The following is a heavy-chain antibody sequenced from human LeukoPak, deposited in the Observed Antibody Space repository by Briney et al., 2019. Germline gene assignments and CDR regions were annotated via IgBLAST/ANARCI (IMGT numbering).Heavy chain of an antibody. CDR3: ARGVYYYYYMDV. V-gene: IGHV3-48*01. Sequence: GGSLRLSCAASGFTFSSYSMNWVRQAPGKGLEWVSYISSSSSSSIYYADSVKGRFTISRDNAKNSLYLQMNSLRGEDTAVYYCARGVYYYYYMDVWGKGTTVTVSS. CDR2: ISSSSSSSI. CDR1: GFTFSSYS. J-gene: IGHJ6*03.